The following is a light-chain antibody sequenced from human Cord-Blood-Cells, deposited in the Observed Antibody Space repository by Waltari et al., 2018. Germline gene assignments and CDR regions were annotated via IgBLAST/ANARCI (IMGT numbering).Light chain of an antibody. Sequence: EIVLTQSPGTLSLSPGERVTLSCRASQSVSSSYLAWNQQKTGQAPRLLIYGTSSRATGIPERFSGSGSGTDFTLTISRLEPEDFAVYYCQQYGSSPSYTFGQGTKLEIK. V-gene: IGKV3-20*01. CDR1: QSVSSSY. CDR2: GTS. J-gene: IGKJ2*01. CDR3: QQYGSSPSYT.